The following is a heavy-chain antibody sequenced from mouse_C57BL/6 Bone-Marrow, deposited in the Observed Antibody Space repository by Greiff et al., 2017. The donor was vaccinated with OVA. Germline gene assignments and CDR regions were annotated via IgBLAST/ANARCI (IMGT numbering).Heavy chain of an antibody. V-gene: IGHV1-82*01. CDR3: ARGYPRYFDV. CDR1: GYAFSSSW. J-gene: IGHJ1*03. D-gene: IGHD2-2*01. Sequence: VKLQESGPELVKPGASVKISCKASGYAFSSSWMNWVKQRPGKGLEWIGRIYPGDGDTNYNGKFKGKATLTADKSSSTAYMQLSSLTSEDSAVYFCARGYPRYFDVWGTGTTVTVSS. CDR2: IYPGDGDT.